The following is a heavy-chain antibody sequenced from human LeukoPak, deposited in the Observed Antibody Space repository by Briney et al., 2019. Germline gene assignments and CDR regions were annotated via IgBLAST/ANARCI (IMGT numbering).Heavy chain of an antibody. CDR1: GGSFSGYY. CDR3: ARVGRDGYNFHY. D-gene: IGHD5-24*01. J-gene: IGHJ4*02. V-gene: IGHV4-34*01. Sequence: SETLSLTCAVYGGSFSGYYWNWIRQPPGKGLEWIGEINHSGRTNYNPSLKSRVTISVDTSKNQFSLKPSSVTAADTAVYYCARVGRDGYNFHYWGQGTLVTVSS. CDR2: INHSGRT.